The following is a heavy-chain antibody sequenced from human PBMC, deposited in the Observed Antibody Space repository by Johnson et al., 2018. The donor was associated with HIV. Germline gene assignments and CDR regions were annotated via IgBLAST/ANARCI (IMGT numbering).Heavy chain of an antibody. Sequence: QMQLVESGGGVVQPGGSLRLSCAASGFTFANYGMHWVRQAPGQGLEWVAFTAHDESITHYADSVKGRFTMSRDNSKTTLYLQMKSLRPEDTSIYYCAKDDNLGVWYSDAFDVWGQGTVVTVSS. D-gene: IGHD6-19*01. CDR3: AKDDNLGVWYSDAFDV. V-gene: IGHV3-30*02. CDR1: GFTFANYG. J-gene: IGHJ3*01. CDR2: TAHDESIT.